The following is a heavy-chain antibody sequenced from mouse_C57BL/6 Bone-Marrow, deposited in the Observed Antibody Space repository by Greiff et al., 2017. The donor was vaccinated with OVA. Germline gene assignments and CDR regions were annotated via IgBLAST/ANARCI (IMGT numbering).Heavy chain of an antibody. V-gene: IGHV1-50*01. CDR1: GYTFTSYW. Sequence: QVQLQQPGAELVKPGASVKLSCKASGYTFTSYWMQWVKQRPGQGLEWIGEIDPSDSYTNYNQKFKGKATLTVDTSSSTAYMQLSSLTSEDSAVYYCARLLLLRYFDVWGTGTTVTVSS. J-gene: IGHJ1*03. CDR3: ARLLLLRYFDV. CDR2: IDPSDSYT. D-gene: IGHD2-3*01.